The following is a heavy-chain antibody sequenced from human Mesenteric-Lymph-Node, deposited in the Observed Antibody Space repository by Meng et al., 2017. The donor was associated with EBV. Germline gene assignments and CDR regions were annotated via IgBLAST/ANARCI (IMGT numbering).Heavy chain of an antibody. CDR1: GYIFTGYY. V-gene: IGHV1-2*06. J-gene: IGHJ4*02. D-gene: IGHD1-26*01. CDR3: ARDDHSGRGEPFDY. CDR2: INPQNDFT. Sequence: QVPRVQSGDEVNTPGPSVRVSCKASGYIFTGYYVHWVRQAPGQGLEWMGRINPQNDFTIYAQKFQDRVTMTRDTSISTLYLDLGSLTSDDTATYYCARDDHSGRGEPFDYWGQGALVTVSS.